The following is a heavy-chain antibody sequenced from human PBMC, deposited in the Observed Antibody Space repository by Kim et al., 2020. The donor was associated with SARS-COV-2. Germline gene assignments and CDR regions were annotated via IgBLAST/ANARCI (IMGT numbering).Heavy chain of an antibody. CDR2: NGNI. V-gene: IGHV1-3*01. CDR3: ARNDYFDY. J-gene: IGHJ4*02. Sequence: NGNIKYSGKSQERITVTRDTSASTVYMELGSLRSEDTAVYYCARNDYFDYWGQGTLVTVSS.